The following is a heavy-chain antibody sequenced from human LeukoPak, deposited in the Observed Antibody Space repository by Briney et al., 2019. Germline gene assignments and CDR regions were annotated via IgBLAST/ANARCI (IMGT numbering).Heavy chain of an antibody. D-gene: IGHD3-3*02. J-gene: IGHJ3*02. V-gene: IGHV1-18*01. Sequence: ASVKVPCKASGYTFGQYSISWVRQAPGKGFEWMGWVTPSHTTRVYAQEFQGRVTMTADTNTNTVSMELRSLRFDDTAVYFCARDYILPLETDNGDGFAIWGQGTVVTVSS. CDR2: VTPSHTTR. CDR3: ARDYILPLETDNGDGFAI. CDR1: GYTFGQYS.